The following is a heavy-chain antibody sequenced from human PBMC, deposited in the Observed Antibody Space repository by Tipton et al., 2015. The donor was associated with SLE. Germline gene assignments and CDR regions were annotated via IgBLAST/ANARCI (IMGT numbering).Heavy chain of an antibody. J-gene: IGHJ6*02. CDR3: AREPRDVVVPAAMSYYGMDV. V-gene: IGHV1-46*01. CDR1: GYTFTSYY. Sequence: QSGPEVKKPGASVKVSCKASGYTFTSYYMHWVRQAPGQGLEWMGIINPSGGSTSYAQKFQGRVTMTRDTSTSTVYMELSSLRSEDTAVYYCAREPRDVVVPAAMSYYGMDVWGQGTTVTVSS. D-gene: IGHD2-2*01. CDR2: INPSGGST.